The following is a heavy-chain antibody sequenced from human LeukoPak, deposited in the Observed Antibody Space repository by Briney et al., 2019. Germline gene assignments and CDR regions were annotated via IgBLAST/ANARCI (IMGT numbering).Heavy chain of an antibody. J-gene: IGHJ4*02. CDR1: GGSISSGSYY. CDR2: IYTSGST. Sequence: SQTLSLTCTVSGGSISSGSYYWSWIRQPAGKGLEWIGRIYTSGSTNYNPSLKSRVTISVDTSKNQFSLKLSSVTAADTAVYYCERSGHYYDSSGYYSYYFDYWGQGTLVTVSS. CDR3: ERSGHYYDSSGYYSYYFDY. V-gene: IGHV4-61*02. D-gene: IGHD3-22*01.